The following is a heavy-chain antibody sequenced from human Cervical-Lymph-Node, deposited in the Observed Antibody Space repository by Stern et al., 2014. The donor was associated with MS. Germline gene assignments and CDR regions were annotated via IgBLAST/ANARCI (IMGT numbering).Heavy chain of an antibody. Sequence: VQLVESGPGLVKPSETLSLTCTVSGGSIDSGGDYWTWIRQHPGKGLEGIGCVYYSGITYYNPSLKSRVTMSVDTFKNQFSLKLSSATAADTAVYYCARDLRPSGKYYIDSWGQGTVVTVSS. V-gene: IGHV4-31*03. CDR1: GGSIDSGGDY. CDR2: VYYSGIT. J-gene: IGHJ4*02. CDR3: ARDLRPSGKYYIDS. D-gene: IGHD1-26*01.